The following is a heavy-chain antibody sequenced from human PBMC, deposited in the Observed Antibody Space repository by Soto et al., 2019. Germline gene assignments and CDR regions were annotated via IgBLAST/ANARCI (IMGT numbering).Heavy chain of an antibody. Sequence: QVQLVESGGGVVQPGRSLRLSCAASGLTFRDHAMHWVRQAPGKGREWLAIIWNDGSNKFYAGSVQGRFTISRDNSKNTVYLQMNTLSAEDTAVYFCARALFPDVDIYAMDVWGQGTTVTVSS. D-gene: IGHD5-12*01. V-gene: IGHV3-33*01. CDR2: IWNDGSNK. CDR3: ARALFPDVDIYAMDV. CDR1: GLTFRDHA. J-gene: IGHJ6*02.